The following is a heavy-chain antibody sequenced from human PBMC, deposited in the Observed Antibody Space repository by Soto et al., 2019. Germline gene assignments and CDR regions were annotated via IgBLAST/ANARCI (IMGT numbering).Heavy chain of an antibody. CDR2: IYYSGST. Sequence: SETLSLTCTVSGGSISSYYWSWIRQPPGKGLEWIGYIYYSGSTNYNPSLKSRVTISVDTSKNQFSLKLSSVTAADTAVYYCARSSSWAYYFDYWGQGTLVTVSS. J-gene: IGHJ4*02. CDR3: ARSSSWAYYFDY. D-gene: IGHD6-13*01. CDR1: GGSISSYY. V-gene: IGHV4-59*08.